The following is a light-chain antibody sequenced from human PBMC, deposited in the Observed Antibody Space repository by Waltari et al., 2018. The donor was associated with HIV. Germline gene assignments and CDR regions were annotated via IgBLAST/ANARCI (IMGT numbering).Light chain of an antibody. J-gene: IGLJ3*02. V-gene: IGLV1-44*01. CDR1: SSNIGTNP. CDR2: PNI. CDR3: AVWDDSLRSVL. Sequence: QSVLTQPPSASGTPGQRVNISCSGGSSNIGTNPVNWYRQFPGEAPKLLIYPNIQRPAGGPDRCSGSKSGTAAALAISGRQSEDEADVYCAVWDDSLRSVLFGGGTRLTVL.